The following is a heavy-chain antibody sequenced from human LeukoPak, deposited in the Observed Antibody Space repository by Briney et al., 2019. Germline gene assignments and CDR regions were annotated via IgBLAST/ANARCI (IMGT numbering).Heavy chain of an antibody. Sequence: GESLRLSCAASGFTFSDYYMSWIRQAPGKGLEWVSYISSSSSYTNYADSVKGRFTISRDNAKNSLYLQMNSLRAEDTAVYYCARGKAAAGYSYGPDYWGQGTLVTVSS. V-gene: IGHV3-11*06. CDR2: ISSSSSYT. CDR1: GFTFSDYY. D-gene: IGHD5-18*01. CDR3: ARGKAAAGYSYGPDY. J-gene: IGHJ4*02.